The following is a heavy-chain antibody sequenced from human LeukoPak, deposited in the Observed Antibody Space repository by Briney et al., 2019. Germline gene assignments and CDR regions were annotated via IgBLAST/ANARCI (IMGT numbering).Heavy chain of an antibody. Sequence: PSQTLSLTRTVSGGSISSGSYYWSWIRRPAGKGLEWIGRIYTSGSTNYNPSLKSRVTISVDTSKNQFSLKLSSVTAADTAVYYCARARSDIVVVPAALAFDIWGQGTMVTVSS. CDR2: IYTSGST. D-gene: IGHD2-2*01. V-gene: IGHV4-61*02. CDR3: ARARSDIVVVPAALAFDI. CDR1: GGSISSGSYY. J-gene: IGHJ3*02.